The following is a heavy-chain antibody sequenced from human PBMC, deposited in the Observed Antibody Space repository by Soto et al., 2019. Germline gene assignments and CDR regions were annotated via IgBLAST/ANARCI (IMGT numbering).Heavy chain of an antibody. CDR1: GFTFSSYG. CDR2: IWYDGSNK. CDR3: ARLPDNSGYYYYYYGMDV. J-gene: IGHJ6*02. D-gene: IGHD5-12*01. V-gene: IGHV3-33*01. Sequence: GGSLRLSCAASGFTFSSYGMHWVRQAPGKGLEWVAVIWYDGSNKYYADSVKGRFTISRDNSKNTLYLQMNSLRAEDTAVYYCARLPDNSGYYYYYYGMDVWGQGTTVTVSS.